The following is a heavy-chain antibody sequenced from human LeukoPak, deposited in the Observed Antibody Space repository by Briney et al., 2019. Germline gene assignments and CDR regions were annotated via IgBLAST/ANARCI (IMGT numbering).Heavy chain of an antibody. D-gene: IGHD3-3*01. Sequence: SETLSLTCTVSGGSISSYYWSWIRQPPGKGLEWIGYIYYSGSTNYNPSLKSRVTISVDTSKNQFSLKLSSVTAADTAVYYCATNLQFWSGYLYFDYWGQGTLVTVSS. CDR3: ATNLQFWSGYLYFDY. V-gene: IGHV4-59*01. CDR2: IYYSGST. J-gene: IGHJ4*02. CDR1: GGSISSYY.